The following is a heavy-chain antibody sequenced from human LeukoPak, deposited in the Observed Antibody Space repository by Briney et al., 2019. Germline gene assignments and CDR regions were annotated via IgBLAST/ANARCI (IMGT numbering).Heavy chain of an antibody. CDR1: GSSFGTYW. Sequence: GRCLSLACAASGSSFGTYWTHCARPAAGKWIVWVSRIRRDGSFTTYADSVKGRFTTSRDKAGDPMCLQMYSLRAKDTAVYYCARGRYSSSDWGQGTLLSVSS. CDR3: ARGRYSSSD. D-gene: IGHD6-19*01. J-gene: IGHJ4*02. CDR2: IRRDGSFT. V-gene: IGHV3-74*01.